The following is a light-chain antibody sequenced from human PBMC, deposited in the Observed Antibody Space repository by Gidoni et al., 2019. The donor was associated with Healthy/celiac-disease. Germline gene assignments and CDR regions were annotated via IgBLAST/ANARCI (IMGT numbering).Light chain of an antibody. V-gene: IGKV2-28*01. CDR2: LGT. Sequence: DLVMTQSPLSLPVTPGDPASTSFRSSQHLLHSNGYHYWDWYLQKPGQSPQLLSYLGTTRASGVPDRFSGSGSGTAFTLNISRVEAEDVGVYHRMQARPPLTFGGXTKVEIK. CDR3: MQARPPLT. J-gene: IGKJ4*01. CDR1: QHLLHSNGYHY.